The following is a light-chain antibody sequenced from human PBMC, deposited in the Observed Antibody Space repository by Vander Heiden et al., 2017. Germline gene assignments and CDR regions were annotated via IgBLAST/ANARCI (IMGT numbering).Light chain of an antibody. CDR2: GNT. CDR1: SSNIGAGYD. CDR3: QSYDSRLTGHVV. J-gene: IGLJ2*01. V-gene: IGLV1-40*01. Sequence: QSVLTPPPSVSGAPGQRVTISCTGSSSNIGAGYDGHWYQQLPGAAPKLLINGNTNRPSGVPDRFSGSKSGTSASLAITGLQAEDEADYYCQSYDSRLTGHVVFGGGTKLTVL.